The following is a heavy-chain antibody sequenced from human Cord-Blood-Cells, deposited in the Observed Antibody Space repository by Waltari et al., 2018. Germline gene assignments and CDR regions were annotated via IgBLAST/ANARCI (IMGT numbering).Heavy chain of an antibody. V-gene: IGHV1-69*10. CDR1: GGPFSTYA. CDR3: AAYYGSGSYWAFDI. CDR2: IIPILGIA. J-gene: IGHJ3*02. Sequence: QVQLVQSGAEVKKPGSSVKVSFKAAGGPFSTYAISWVRQAPGQGLEWMGGIIPILGIANYAQKFQGRVTITADKSTSTAYMELSSLRSEDTAVYYCAAYYGSGSYWAFDIRGQGTMVTVSS. D-gene: IGHD3-10*01.